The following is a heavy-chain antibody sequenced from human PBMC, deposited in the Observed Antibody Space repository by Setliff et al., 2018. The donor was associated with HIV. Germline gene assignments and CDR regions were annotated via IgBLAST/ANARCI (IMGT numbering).Heavy chain of an antibody. CDR2: IYHSGSA. V-gene: IGHV4-38-2*01. Sequence: KPSETLSLTCAVSGYSISSGYYWGWIRQPPGRGLEWIGNIYHSGSANYAPSLKGRVSISEDTSKNQFSLELKSVTAADTAVYYCAREFEYYDSRGFRYYYMDVSGKGTAVTVSS. D-gene: IGHD3-22*01. CDR1: GYSISSGYY. CDR3: AREFEYYDSRGFRYYYMDV. J-gene: IGHJ6*03.